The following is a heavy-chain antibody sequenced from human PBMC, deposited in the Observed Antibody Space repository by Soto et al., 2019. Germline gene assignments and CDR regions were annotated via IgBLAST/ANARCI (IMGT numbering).Heavy chain of an antibody. CDR3: AKEGSHYDSSGPFGY. J-gene: IGHJ4*02. CDR1: GFTFSSYA. V-gene: IGHV3-30-3*01. Sequence: QVQLVESGGGVVQPGRSLRLSCAASGFTFSSYAMHWVRQAPGKGLEWVAVISYDGSNKYYADSVKGRFTISRDNSKNTLYLQMNSLRAEDTAVYYCAKEGSHYDSSGPFGYWGQGTLVTVSS. D-gene: IGHD3-22*01. CDR2: ISYDGSNK.